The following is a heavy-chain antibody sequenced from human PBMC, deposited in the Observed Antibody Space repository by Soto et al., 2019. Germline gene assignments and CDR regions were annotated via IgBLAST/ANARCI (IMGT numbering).Heavy chain of an antibody. CDR2: LNPDTAST. J-gene: IGHJ4*02. Sequence: ASVRSPGKASGYTFTHYTIHWVRQAPGQGLEWMGWLNPDTASTKFSPKFQGRVIITRDKSANTAFMQLTSLTSEDTALYYCARGGGYYGSGAYYRGYFDHWGLGTLVTVSS. D-gene: IGHD3-10*01. CDR3: ARGGGYYGSGAYYRGYFDH. V-gene: IGHV1-3*01. CDR1: GYTFTHYT.